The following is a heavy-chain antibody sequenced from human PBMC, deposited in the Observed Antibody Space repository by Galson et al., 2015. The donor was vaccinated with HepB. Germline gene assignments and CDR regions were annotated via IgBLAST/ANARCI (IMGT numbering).Heavy chain of an antibody. J-gene: IGHJ6*02. CDR1: GFTFSGSA. CDR2: IRSKANSYAT. V-gene: IGHV3-73*01. Sequence: SLRLSCAAFGFTFSGSAMHWVRQASGKGLEWVGRIRSKANSYATAYAASVKGRFTISRDDSKNTAYLQMNSLKTEDTAVYYCTRQPHSYYYYGMDVWGQGTTVTVSS. CDR3: TRQPHSYYYYGMDV.